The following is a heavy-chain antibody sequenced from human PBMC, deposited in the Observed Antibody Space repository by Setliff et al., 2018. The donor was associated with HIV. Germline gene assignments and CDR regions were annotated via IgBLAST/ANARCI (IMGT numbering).Heavy chain of an antibody. V-gene: IGHV3-74*01. Sequence: PGGSLRLSCEASGFTVSSYWMRWVRQAPGKGLVWVSRINNDGSSTTYADSVKGRFTISKDIAKNTLNLQMNSLRAEDTAIYYCVGPFGYNGFYIWGQGTMVTV. CDR1: GFTVSSYW. J-gene: IGHJ3*02. CDR2: INNDGSST. CDR3: VGPFGYNGFYI. D-gene: IGHD6-25*01.